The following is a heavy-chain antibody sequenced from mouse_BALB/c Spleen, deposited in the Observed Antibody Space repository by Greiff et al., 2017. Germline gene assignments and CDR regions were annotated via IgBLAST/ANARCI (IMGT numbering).Heavy chain of an antibody. CDR2: IRLKSNNYAT. J-gene: IGHJ3*01. CDR1: GFTFSNYW. V-gene: IGHV6-6*02. Sequence: EVQLVESGGGLVQPGGSMKLSCVASGFTFSNYWMNWVRQSPEKGLEWVAEIRLKSNNYATHYAESVKGRFTISRDDSKSSVYLQMNNLRAEDTGIYYCSSFAYWGQGTLVTVSA. CDR3: SSFAY. D-gene: IGHD1-1*01.